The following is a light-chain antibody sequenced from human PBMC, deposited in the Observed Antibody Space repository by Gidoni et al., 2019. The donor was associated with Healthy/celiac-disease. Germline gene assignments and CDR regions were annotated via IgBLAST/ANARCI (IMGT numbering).Light chain of an antibody. CDR3: AAWDDSLNGWV. CDR1: SSNIGSNT. CDR2: SNN. J-gene: IGLJ3*02. Sequence: SVLTHPPSASGTPGHRVTISCSGSSSNIGSNTVNWYQQRPGTAPKLLIYSNNQRPSGVPDRFSGSKSGTSASLAISGLQSEDEADYYCAAWDDSLNGWVFGGGTKLTVL. V-gene: IGLV1-44*01.